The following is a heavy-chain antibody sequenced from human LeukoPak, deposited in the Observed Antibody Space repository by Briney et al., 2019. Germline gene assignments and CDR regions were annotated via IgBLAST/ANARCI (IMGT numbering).Heavy chain of an antibody. Sequence: SETLSLTCTVSGGSISSGGYYWSWIRQPPGKGLEWIGYIYYSGSTNYNPSLKSRVTISVDTSKNQFSLKLSSVTAADTAVYYCARVGSSSWYVPLFDYWGQGTLVTVSS. V-gene: IGHV4-61*08. J-gene: IGHJ4*02. D-gene: IGHD6-13*01. CDR2: IYYSGST. CDR1: GGSISSGGYY. CDR3: ARVGSSSWYVPLFDY.